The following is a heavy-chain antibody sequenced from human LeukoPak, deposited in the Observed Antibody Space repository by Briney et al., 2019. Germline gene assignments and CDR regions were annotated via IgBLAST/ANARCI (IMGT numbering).Heavy chain of an antibody. J-gene: IGHJ5*02. CDR2: ISYDGSNK. Sequence: GSLRLSCAASGFTFSSYAMHWVRQAPGKGLEWVAVISYDGSNKYYAGSVKGRFTISRDNSKNTLYLQMNSLRAEDTAVYYCARALYCSGGSCYSSETNWFDPWGQGTLVTVSS. D-gene: IGHD2-15*01. CDR1: GFTFSSYA. V-gene: IGHV3-30*04. CDR3: ARALYCSGGSCYSSETNWFDP.